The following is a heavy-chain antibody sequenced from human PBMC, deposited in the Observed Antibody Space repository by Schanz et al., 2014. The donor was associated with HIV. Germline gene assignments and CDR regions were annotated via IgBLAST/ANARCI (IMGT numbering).Heavy chain of an antibody. Sequence: VQLVESGGGLAQPGGSLRLSCAASGFTFSSYDIHWVRQAPGKGLEWVAVISYDGNKRYYADSVKGRFTISRDNSENTLYLQMNSLRPEDTAVYYCAKDAGGAMDVWGQGTTVTVSS. V-gene: IGHV3-30*18. CDR2: ISYDGNKR. J-gene: IGHJ6*02. CDR3: AKDAGGAMDV. D-gene: IGHD3-16*01. CDR1: GFTFSSYD.